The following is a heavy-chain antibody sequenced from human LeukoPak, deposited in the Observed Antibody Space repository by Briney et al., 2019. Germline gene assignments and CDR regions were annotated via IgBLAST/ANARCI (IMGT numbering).Heavy chain of an antibody. D-gene: IGHD3-9*01. CDR1: GFTFSSYS. Sequence: GGSLRLSCAASGFTFSSYSMNWVRQAPGKGLEWVSSISSSSSYIYYADSVKGRFTISRDNAKNSLYLQMNSLRAEDTAVYYCARGPYYDILTGYFPHCFDYWGQGTLVTVSS. J-gene: IGHJ4*02. CDR3: ARGPYYDILTGYFPHCFDY. CDR2: ISSSSSYI. V-gene: IGHV3-21*01.